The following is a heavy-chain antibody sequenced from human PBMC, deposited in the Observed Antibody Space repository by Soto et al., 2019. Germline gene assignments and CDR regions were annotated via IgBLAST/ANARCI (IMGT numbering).Heavy chain of an antibody. CDR2: IIPILGIA. V-gene: IGHV1-69*02. D-gene: IGHD6-13*01. CDR1: GGTFSSYT. Sequence: QVQLVQSGAEVKKPGSSVKVSCKASGGTFSSYTISWVRQAPGQGLEWMGRIIPILGIANYAQKFQGRVTITADKSTSTAYMELSSLRSEDTAVYYCASHLAAAEQGVDYWGQGTLVTVSS. CDR3: ASHLAAAEQGVDY. J-gene: IGHJ4*02.